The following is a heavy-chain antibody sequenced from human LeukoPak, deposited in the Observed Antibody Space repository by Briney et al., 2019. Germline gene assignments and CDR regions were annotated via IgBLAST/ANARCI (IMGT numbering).Heavy chain of an antibody. D-gene: IGHD1-1*01. Sequence: SQTLSLTCAISGDSVSSNSAAWSWIRQSPSRGLGWLGRTYYRSTWYTYYAVSVKSRITINPDTSKNQFSLQLNSVTPEGTAVYFCARSVATGCFDYWGQGTLVTVSS. CDR1: GDSVSSNSAA. V-gene: IGHV6-1*01. CDR3: ARSVATGCFDY. CDR2: TYYRSTWYT. J-gene: IGHJ4*02.